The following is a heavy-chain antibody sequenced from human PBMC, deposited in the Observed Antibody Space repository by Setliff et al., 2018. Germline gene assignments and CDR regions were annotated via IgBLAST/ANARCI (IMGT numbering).Heavy chain of an antibody. CDR3: ARAKGNDYSMDV. CDR1: GFTVSRAW. CDR2: VKSIGGGGTT. V-gene: IGHV3-15*07. Sequence: GGSLRLSCIASGFTVSRAWMNWVRQAPGKGLQWVGRVKSIGGGGTTDYAAPVKGRFSISRDDSTNTVSLQMNSLRADDTAVYYCARAKGNDYSMDVWGKGTTVTVSS. J-gene: IGHJ6*03.